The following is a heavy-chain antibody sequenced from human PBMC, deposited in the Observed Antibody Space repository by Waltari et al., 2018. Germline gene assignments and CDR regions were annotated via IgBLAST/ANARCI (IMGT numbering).Heavy chain of an antibody. V-gene: IGHV4-39*07. D-gene: IGHD3-16*01. Sequence: QLQLQESGPGLVKPSETLSLTCTVSGGSISSSSYYWGWIRQPPGKGLEWIGSIYYSGSTYYNPSLKIRVTISVDTSKNQFSLKLSSVTAADTAVYYCARGGAGSYGYWGQGTLVTVSS. CDR1: GGSISSSSYY. CDR2: IYYSGST. CDR3: ARGGAGSYGY. J-gene: IGHJ4*02.